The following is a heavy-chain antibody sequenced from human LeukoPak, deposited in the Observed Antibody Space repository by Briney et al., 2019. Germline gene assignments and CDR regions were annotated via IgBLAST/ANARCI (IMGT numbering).Heavy chain of an antibody. CDR3: AREWDGYNPFDY. V-gene: IGHV3-23*01. D-gene: IGHD5-24*01. CDR2: ISPGGGTT. J-gene: IGHJ4*02. CDR1: GFAFGSEA. Sequence: PGGSLRLSCAVSGFAFGSEAMSWVRQSPARGLEWVASISPGGGTTYYADSVKGRFTISRDNAKNSLYLQMNSLRAEDTAVYYCAREWDGYNPFDYWGQGTLVTVSS.